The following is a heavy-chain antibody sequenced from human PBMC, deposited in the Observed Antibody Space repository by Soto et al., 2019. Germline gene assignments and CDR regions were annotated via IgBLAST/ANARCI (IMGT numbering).Heavy chain of an antibody. Sequence: SETLSLTCTVSGGSISSYYWSWIRQPPGKGLEWIGYIYYSGSTNYNPSLKSRVTISVDTSKNQFSLKPSSVTAADTAVYYCARRGGYGDYFGYWGQGTLVTVSS. J-gene: IGHJ4*02. CDR2: IYYSGST. V-gene: IGHV4-59*01. CDR3: ARRGGYGDYFGY. CDR1: GGSISSYY. D-gene: IGHD5-18*01.